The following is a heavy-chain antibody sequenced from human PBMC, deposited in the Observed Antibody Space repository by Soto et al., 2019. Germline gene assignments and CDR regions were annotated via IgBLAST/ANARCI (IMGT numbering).Heavy chain of an antibody. Sequence: SVKVSCKASGGTFSWYAINWVRPAPGQELAWMGGINPMFGKPNYAQKFQGRATITAYEATSTGYMELRSLRSDDTAVYYWARDGALYDSSGYYFLYWGQGTLVTVSS. CDR1: GGTFSWYA. J-gene: IGHJ4*02. CDR2: INPMFGKP. D-gene: IGHD3-22*01. CDR3: ARDGALYDSSGYYFLY. V-gene: IGHV1-69*13.